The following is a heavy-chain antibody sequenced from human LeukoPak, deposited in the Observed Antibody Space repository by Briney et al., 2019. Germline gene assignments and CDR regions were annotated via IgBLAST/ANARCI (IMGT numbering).Heavy chain of an antibody. CDR3: ARDDKDSLGYCSGGSCPGPFDY. CDR2: ISSSSSYI. V-gene: IGHV3-21*01. D-gene: IGHD2-15*01. J-gene: IGHJ4*02. Sequence: GGSLRLSCAASGFTFSSYSMNWVRQAPGKGLEWVSSISSSSSYIYYADSVKGRFTISRDNAKNSLYLQMNSLRAEDTAVYYCARDDKDSLGYCSGGSCPGPFDYWGQGTLVTVSS. CDR1: GFTFSSYS.